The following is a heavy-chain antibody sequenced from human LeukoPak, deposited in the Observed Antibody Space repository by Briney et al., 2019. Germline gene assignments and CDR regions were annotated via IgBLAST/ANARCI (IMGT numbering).Heavy chain of an antibody. CDR2: SSGGGGST. Sequence: GGSLRLSCAASGFTFSSYAMSGVRQAPGKGLEWVSASSGGGGSTYYADSVKGRFTISRDNSKNTLYLQINSLRAADTAVYYCANPHAGPRDYWGQGTLVTVSS. J-gene: IGHJ4*02. CDR3: ANPHAGPRDY. D-gene: IGHD6-13*01. CDR1: GFTFSSYA. V-gene: IGHV3-23*01.